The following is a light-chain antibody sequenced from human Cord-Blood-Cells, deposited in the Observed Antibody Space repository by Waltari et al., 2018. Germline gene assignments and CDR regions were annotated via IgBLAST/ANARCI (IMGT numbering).Light chain of an antibody. Sequence: PGERAPLSCRASQSVSSSYLAWYQQKPGQAPRLLIYGASSRATGIPDRFSGSGSGTDFTLTISRLEPEDFAVYYCQQYGSSPPWTFGQGP. CDR1: QSVSSSY. CDR3: QQYGSSPPWT. J-gene: IGKJ1*01. V-gene: IGKV3-20*01. CDR2: GAS.